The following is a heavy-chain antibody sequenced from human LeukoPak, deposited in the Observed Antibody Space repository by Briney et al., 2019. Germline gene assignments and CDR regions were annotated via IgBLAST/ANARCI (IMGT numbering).Heavy chain of an antibody. D-gene: IGHD6-19*01. Sequence: SETLSLTCVVSGGSISSSNWCSWVRQPPGKGLEWIGEIYHSGSTNYNPSLKSRVTISVDKSKNQFSLKLSSVTAADTAVYYCARDSSGRGWRHLEYRGQGTLVTVSS. CDR3: ARDSSGRGWRHLEY. CDR1: GGSISSSNW. V-gene: IGHV4-4*02. J-gene: IGHJ4*02. CDR2: IYHSGST.